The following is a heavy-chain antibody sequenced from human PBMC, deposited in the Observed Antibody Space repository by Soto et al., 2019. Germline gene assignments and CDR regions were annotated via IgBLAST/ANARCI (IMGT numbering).Heavy chain of an antibody. CDR1: GHTFTSYY. CDR2: INPSGCST. D-gene: IGHD3-10*01. V-gene: IGHV1-46*01. J-gene: IGHJ6*02. Sequence: ASVKVSCRASGHTFTSYYMHWVRQAPGQGLEWMGIINPSGCSTSYAQKFQGRVTMTRDTSTSTVYMELSSLRSEDTAVYYCARDRVLVTMVRGVHPDYYYYGMDVWGQGTTVTSP. CDR3: ARDRVLVTMVRGVHPDYYYYGMDV.